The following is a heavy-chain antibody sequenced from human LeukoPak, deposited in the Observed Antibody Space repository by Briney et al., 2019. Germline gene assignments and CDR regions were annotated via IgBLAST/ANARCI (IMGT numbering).Heavy chain of an antibody. CDR2: MNPNSGNT. CDR1: GYTFTSYD. Sequence: GASVKVSCKASGYTFTSYDINWVRQATGQGLEWMGWMNPNSGNTGYAQKFQGRVTMTRDTSISTAYMELSSLRSEDTAVYYCARAEWGSGSYYSVYWGQGTLVTVSS. CDR3: ARAEWGSGSYYSVY. V-gene: IGHV1-8*01. D-gene: IGHD3-10*01. J-gene: IGHJ4*02.